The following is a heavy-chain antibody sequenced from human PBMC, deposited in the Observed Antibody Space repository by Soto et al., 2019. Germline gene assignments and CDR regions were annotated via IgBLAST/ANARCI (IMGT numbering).Heavy chain of an antibody. J-gene: IGHJ6*02. Sequence: GGSLRLSCAASGFTFSSYWMSWVRQAPGKGLEWVANIKQDGSEKYYVDSVKGRFTISRDNAKNSLYLQMNSLRAEDTAVYYCARDSSSWYIYYYYYYGMDVWGQGTTVTVSS. V-gene: IGHV3-7*01. CDR1: GFTFSSYW. CDR3: ARDSSSWYIYYYYYYGMDV. CDR2: IKQDGSEK. D-gene: IGHD6-13*01.